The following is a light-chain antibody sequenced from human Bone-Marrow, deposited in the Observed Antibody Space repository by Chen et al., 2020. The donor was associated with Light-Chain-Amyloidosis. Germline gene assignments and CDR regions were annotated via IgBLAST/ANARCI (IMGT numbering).Light chain of an antibody. V-gene: IGKV2-28*01. CDR3: MQSRQIPPT. CDR1: QSLLHSNGFHY. CDR2: LTS. J-gene: IGKJ2*01. Sequence: FVMTQSPLSLPVTPGEPASISCRSSQSLLHSNGFHYLDWYVQKPGQSPKLLISLTSNRASGVHDRCSGSGSGRDFTLTSRRVEAEDVGGYYCMQSRQIPPTFGQGTKLEIK.